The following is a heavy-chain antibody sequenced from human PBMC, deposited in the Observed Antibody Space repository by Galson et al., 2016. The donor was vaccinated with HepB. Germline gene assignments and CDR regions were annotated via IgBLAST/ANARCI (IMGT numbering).Heavy chain of an antibody. CDR2: LNSDGTTQ. D-gene: IGHD3-16*01. CDR3: ARDGLNSPAFGK. Sequence: SLRLSCAASGFTFSSYTMHWVRQAPGKGLVWVARLNSDGTTQRYADSVKGRFTVSRDNARKTVYLQMNSLRVDDTAVYFCARDGLNSPAFGKWGQGTLVTDSS. J-gene: IGHJ4*02. V-gene: IGHV3-74*01. CDR1: GFTFSSYT.